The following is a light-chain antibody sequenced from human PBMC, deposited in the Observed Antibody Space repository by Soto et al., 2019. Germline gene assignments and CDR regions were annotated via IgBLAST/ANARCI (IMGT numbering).Light chain of an antibody. V-gene: IGKV3-15*01. CDR3: HQYNNWPRT. CDR2: RAS. J-gene: IGKJ1*01. CDR1: QSVSSN. Sequence: ELVLPQSPATLSVSPGERATLSCSASQSVSSNLAWYQKKPGQAPRLLIYRASTRATGIPARFSGSGSGTEFTLTISSLQSAEFAVYYCHQYNNWPRTFGQGTKVESK.